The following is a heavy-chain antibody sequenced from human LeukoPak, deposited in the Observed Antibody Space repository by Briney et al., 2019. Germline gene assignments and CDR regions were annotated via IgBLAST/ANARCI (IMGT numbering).Heavy chain of an antibody. D-gene: IGHD3-10*01. V-gene: IGHV4-39*07. CDR1: GGSVSSSSYY. CDR3: ARRLWFGEDY. Sequence: SETLSLTCTVSGGSVSSSSYYWGWIRQPPGKGLEWIGSIYYSGSTYYNPSLKSRVTISVDTSKNQFSLKLSSVTAADTAVYYCARRLWFGEDYWGQGTLVTVSS. CDR2: IYYSGST. J-gene: IGHJ4*02.